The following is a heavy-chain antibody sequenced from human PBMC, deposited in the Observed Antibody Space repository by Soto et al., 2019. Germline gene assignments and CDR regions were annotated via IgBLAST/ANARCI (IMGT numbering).Heavy chain of an antibody. CDR3: AKDRMGAGVRGYFDY. J-gene: IGHJ4*02. CDR2: ISYDGSNK. V-gene: IGHV3-30*18. Sequence: QVQLVESGGGVVQPGRSLRLSCAGSGFTFSAYGMDWVRQAPGKGLEWVAVISYDGSNKYYADSVKGRFTISRDNSKNTRYLQMNSLRAEDTAVYYCAKDRMGAGVRGYFDYWGQGTRVTVSS. CDR1: GFTFSAYG. D-gene: IGHD3-10*01.